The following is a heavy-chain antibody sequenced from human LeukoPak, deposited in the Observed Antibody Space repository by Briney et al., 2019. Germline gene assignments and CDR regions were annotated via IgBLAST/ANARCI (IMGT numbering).Heavy chain of an antibody. CDR3: ARVYSSSWYWFDP. CDR1: GGSISSYY. D-gene: IGHD6-13*01. V-gene: IGHV4-59*01. Sequence: SETLSLTCTVCGGSISSYYWSWIRQPPGKGLEWIGYIYYSGSTNYNPSLKSRVTISVDTSKNQFSLKLSSVTAADTAVYYCARVYSSSWYWFDPWGQGTLVTVSS. CDR2: IYYSGST. J-gene: IGHJ5*02.